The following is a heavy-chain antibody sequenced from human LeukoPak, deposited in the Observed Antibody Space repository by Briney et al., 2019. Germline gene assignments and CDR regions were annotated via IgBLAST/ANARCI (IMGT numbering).Heavy chain of an antibody. CDR3: ARDPLWQWLIFDY. J-gene: IGHJ4*02. V-gene: IGHV3-23*01. CDR1: GFTFSNYP. Sequence: PGGSLRLSCAASGFTFSNYPMAWVRQAPGRGPEWVSAVSGSGDTTIYADSVKGRFTISRDNAKNSLYLQMNSLRDEDTAVYYCARDPLWQWLIFDYWGQGTLVTVSS. D-gene: IGHD6-19*01. CDR2: VSGSGDTT.